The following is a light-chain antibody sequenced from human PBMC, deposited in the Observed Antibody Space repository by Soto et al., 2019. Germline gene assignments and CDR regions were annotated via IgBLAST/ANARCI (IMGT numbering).Light chain of an antibody. J-gene: IGKJ1*01. CDR1: QSVSSY. V-gene: IGKV3-11*01. CDR3: LQRSNWWT. Sequence: EIVLTQSPATLSLSPGERATLSCRASQSVSSYLAWYQQKPGQAPRLLIYDASNRATGIPARFSGSGSGTDFTLTISSLGPEDFAVYYCLQRSNWWTFGQGTKVEIK. CDR2: DAS.